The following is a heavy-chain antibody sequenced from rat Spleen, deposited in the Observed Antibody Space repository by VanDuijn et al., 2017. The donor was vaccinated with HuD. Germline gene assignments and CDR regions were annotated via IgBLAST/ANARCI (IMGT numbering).Heavy chain of an antibody. V-gene: IGHV3-1*01. D-gene: IGHD1-10*01. CDR1: GYSITSSY. CDR2: ISYSGST. J-gene: IGHJ2*01. Sequence: EVQLQESGPGLVKPSQSLSLTCSVTGYSITSSYRWSWIRKFPGNKMEWIGHISYSGSTSYNPSLKSRISITRDTSKNQFFLQLNSVTTEDTATYYCARRRGQVYNNYFDYWGQGVMVTVSS. CDR3: ARRRGQVYNNYFDY.